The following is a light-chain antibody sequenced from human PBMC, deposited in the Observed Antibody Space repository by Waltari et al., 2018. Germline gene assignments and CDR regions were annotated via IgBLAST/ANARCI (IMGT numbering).Light chain of an antibody. CDR2: RSD. V-gene: IGLV1-47*01. CDR3: AAWDDSLSGWV. Sequence: QSVLTQPPSASGTPGQRVTISCSGSSSNIGTNYIYWYQQLPATAPKLLVYRSDQRPSGVLVRFSGSKSGTSASLAISGLRSEDEAEYYCAAWDDSLSGWVFGGGTKLTVL. J-gene: IGLJ3*02. CDR1: SSNIGTNY.